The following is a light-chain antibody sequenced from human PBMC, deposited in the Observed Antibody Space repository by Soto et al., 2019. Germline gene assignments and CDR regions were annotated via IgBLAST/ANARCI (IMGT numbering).Light chain of an antibody. CDR2: AAS. CDR1: QAIRND. J-gene: IGKJ1*01. Sequence: DIQMTQSPSSLSAAVGDRVTITCRASQAIRNDVNWYQQKPGKAPRRLVYAASSLQNGVPSRFSGSGSGTEFTLTISSLQPEDLATYYCLQFNTYPWTFGQGTKVESK. V-gene: IGKV1-17*01. CDR3: LQFNTYPWT.